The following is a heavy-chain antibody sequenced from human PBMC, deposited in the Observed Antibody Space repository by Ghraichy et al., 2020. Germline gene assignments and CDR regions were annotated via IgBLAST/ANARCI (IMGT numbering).Heavy chain of an antibody. Sequence: GGSLRLSCAASGFTFSNYAMSWVRQAPGKGLEWVSTISGSGASTYYADSVKGRFTISRDNSRNTLYLQMNSLRAEDTAVYYCAKGGSSWFGYWGQGTLVTVSS. CDR1: GFTFSNYA. CDR2: ISGSGAST. V-gene: IGHV3-23*01. D-gene: IGHD6-13*01. J-gene: IGHJ4*02. CDR3: AKGGSSWFGY.